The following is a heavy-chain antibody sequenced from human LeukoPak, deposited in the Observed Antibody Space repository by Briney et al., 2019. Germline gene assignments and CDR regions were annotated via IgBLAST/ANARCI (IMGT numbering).Heavy chain of an antibody. CDR1: GGTFSSYA. Sequence: ASVKVPCKASGGTFSSYAISWVRQAPGQGLEWMGWINPNSGGTNYAQKFQGRVTMTRDTSISTAYMELSRLRSDDTAVYYCAAYSSGWQGDAFDIWGQGTMVTVSS. CDR2: INPNSGGT. V-gene: IGHV1-2*02. D-gene: IGHD6-19*01. CDR3: AAYSSGWQGDAFDI. J-gene: IGHJ3*02.